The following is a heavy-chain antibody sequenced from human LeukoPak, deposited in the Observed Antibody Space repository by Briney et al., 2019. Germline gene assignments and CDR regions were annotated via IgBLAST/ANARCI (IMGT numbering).Heavy chain of an antibody. J-gene: IGHJ3*02. CDR2: IYTSGST. V-gene: IGHV4-4*07. CDR3: ARAQKRPYYYDSSGYSFDI. CDR1: GGSISSYY. Sequence: PSETLSLTCTVSGGSISSYYWSWIRQPAGKGLEWIGRIYTSGSTNYNPSLKSRVTMSVDTSKNQFSLKLSSVTAADTAVYYCARAQKRPYYYDSSGYSFDIWGQGTMVTVSS. D-gene: IGHD3-22*01.